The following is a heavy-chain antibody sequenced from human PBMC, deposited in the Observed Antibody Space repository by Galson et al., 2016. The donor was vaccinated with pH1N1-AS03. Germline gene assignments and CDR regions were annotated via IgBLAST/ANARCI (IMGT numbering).Heavy chain of an antibody. CDR1: GFTFNSYG. CDR3: AKDGGIEMQLGSLLDN. Sequence: SLRLSCAASGFTFNSYGMHWVRQAPGKGLDWVAFIRKDGSDKYYADSVKGRFTISRDNSKNTLYLQMNNVRAEDTAVYYCAKDGGIEMQLGSLLDNWGQGTLVTVPS. D-gene: IGHD5-24*01. J-gene: IGHJ4*02. V-gene: IGHV3-30*02. CDR2: IRKDGSDK.